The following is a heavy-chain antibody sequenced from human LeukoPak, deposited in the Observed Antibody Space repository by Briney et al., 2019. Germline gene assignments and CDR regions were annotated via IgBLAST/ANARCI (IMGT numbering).Heavy chain of an antibody. J-gene: IGHJ4*02. D-gene: IGHD3-9*01. Sequence: GESLKISCKASGYTFATYWIGWVPQLPGKGLEWMGIIYPGDSETRYSPSFQGQVTISADKSISTAYLQWSSLKASDTAMYYCASNLLRYFDWSRYWGQGTLVTVSS. CDR3: ASNLLRYFDWSRY. V-gene: IGHV5-51*01. CDR2: IYPGDSET. CDR1: GYTFATYW.